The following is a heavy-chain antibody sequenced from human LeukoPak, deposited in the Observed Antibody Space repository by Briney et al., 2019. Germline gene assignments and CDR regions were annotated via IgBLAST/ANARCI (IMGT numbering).Heavy chain of an antibody. J-gene: IGHJ4*02. CDR3: ARGRYSSSWYADY. CDR1: GVSIRSGGYA. D-gene: IGHD6-13*01. V-gene: IGHV4-30-4*07. CDR2: IYYSGST. Sequence: PSETLSLTCAVSGVSIRSGGYAWGWIRQPPGKGLEWIGHIYYSGSTYNNPSLKSRNTITVETDKNQFSLKLSSVTAADTAVYYCARGRYSSSWYADYWGQGTLVTVSS.